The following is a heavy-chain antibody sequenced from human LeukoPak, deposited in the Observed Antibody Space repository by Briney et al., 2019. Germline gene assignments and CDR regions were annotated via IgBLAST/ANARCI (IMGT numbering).Heavy chain of an antibody. CDR2: IRYDGSNK. J-gene: IGHJ6*02. V-gene: IGHV3-30*02. D-gene: IGHD3-9*01. Sequence: GGSLRLSCAASGFTFSSYGMHWVRQAPGKGLEWVAFIRYDGSNKYYADSVKGRFTFSRDNSKNILYLQMNSLRAEDTAVYYCAKSYYDILTGNSASYYYYGMDVWGQGITVTVSS. CDR3: AKSYYDILTGNSASYYYYGMDV. CDR1: GFTFSSYG.